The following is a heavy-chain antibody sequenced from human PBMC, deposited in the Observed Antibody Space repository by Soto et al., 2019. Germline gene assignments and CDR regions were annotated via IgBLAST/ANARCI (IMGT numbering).Heavy chain of an antibody. CDR3: ARDNTYYDFWSGYYWGDADAFDI. CDR2: ISAYNGNT. V-gene: IGHV1-18*01. J-gene: IGHJ3*02. CDR1: GYTFTSYG. Sequence: QVQLVQSGAEVKKPGASVKVSCKASGYTFTSYGISWVRQAPGQGLEWMGWISAYNGNTNYAQKLQGRVTMTTDTSTSTAYVELRSLRSDDTAVYYCARDNTYYDFWSGYYWGDADAFDIWGQGTMVTVSS. D-gene: IGHD3-3*01.